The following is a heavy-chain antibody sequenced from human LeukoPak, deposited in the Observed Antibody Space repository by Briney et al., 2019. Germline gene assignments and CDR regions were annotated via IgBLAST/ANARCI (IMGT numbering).Heavy chain of an antibody. V-gene: IGHV3-23*01. CDR1: GFTFTTYA. D-gene: IGHD2-2*01. J-gene: IGHJ4*02. Sequence: PGGSLRLSCAASGFTFTTYAMSWVRQAPGKGLEWVSVISGSGDNTYYADSVKGRFTISRDNSKNTLSLQMDTLRAEDTAIYSCAKAASTSGYGALDYWGQGTQVTVSS. CDR2: ISGSGDNT. CDR3: AKAASTSGYGALDY.